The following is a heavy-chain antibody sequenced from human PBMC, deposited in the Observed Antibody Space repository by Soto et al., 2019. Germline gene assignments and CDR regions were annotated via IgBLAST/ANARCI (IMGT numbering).Heavy chain of an antibody. CDR3: TTDVSGPLDDY. CDR2: IKSEIDGGAA. Sequence: GWSRRLSCVVSVFTFSRAWMTWVRQAPGKGLEWIGRIKSEIDGGAADYAAPVKGRFTISRDDSRDTMYLQMKRLTIEDTGVYYCTTDVSGPLDDYWGQGTLVTVSS. J-gene: IGHJ4*02. CDR1: VFTFSRAW. V-gene: IGHV3-15*01. D-gene: IGHD1-1*01.